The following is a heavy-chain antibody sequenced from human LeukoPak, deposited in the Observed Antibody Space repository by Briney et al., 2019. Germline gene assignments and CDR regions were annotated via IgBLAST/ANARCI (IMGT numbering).Heavy chain of an antibody. D-gene: IGHD5-12*01. J-gene: IGHJ4*02. Sequence: GGFLNLSFEPPGFPLPIFGMHWVRQAQGKGLEGVALIRYDGSNKNYADSVKGRFTISRDNSKNTLFLQMNSLRAEDTAVYYCAKDLGGYEYYFDYWGQGTLVTVSS. V-gene: IGHV3-30*02. CDR1: GFPLPIFG. CDR2: IRYDGSNK. CDR3: AKDLGGYEYYFDY.